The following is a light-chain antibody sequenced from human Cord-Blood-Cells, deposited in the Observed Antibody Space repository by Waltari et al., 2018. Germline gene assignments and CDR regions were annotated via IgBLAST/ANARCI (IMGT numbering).Light chain of an antibody. CDR2: DVS. CDR3: CSYAGSYTWV. Sequence: QSALTQPRSVSGSPGQSVTISCTGTSSDVVGYNYVSWYQQHPAKAPKLMIYDVSKRPSGVPDRFSGSKSGNTASLTISGLQAEDEADYYCCSYAGSYTWVFGGGTKLTVL. J-gene: IGLJ3*02. V-gene: IGLV2-11*01. CDR1: SSDVVGYNY.